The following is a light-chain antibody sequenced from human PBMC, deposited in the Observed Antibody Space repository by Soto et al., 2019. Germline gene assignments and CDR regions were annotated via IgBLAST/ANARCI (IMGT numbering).Light chain of an antibody. CDR1: QSVGSIY. CDR3: QQYGGLPLP. V-gene: IGKV3-20*01. CDR2: AVS. Sequence: DIVWTHARRTLTLCPSERATLSYKTSQSVGSIYLAWYQQKPGQTPRLLMYAVSNRATGIPDRFSGSGSGTNISLTISRLGAEDFAAYPCQQYGGLPLPIGQGTRLEIK. J-gene: IGKJ5*01.